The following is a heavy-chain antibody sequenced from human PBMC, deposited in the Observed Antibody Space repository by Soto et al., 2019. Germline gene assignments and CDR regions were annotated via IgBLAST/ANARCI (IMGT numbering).Heavy chain of an antibody. Sequence: GGSLRLSCAASGFTFSSYSMNWVRQAPGKGLEWVSSISSSSSYIYYADSVKGRFTISRDNAKNSLYLQMNSLRAEDTAVYYCARDRANYYASSGPDPNDAFDIWGQGTMVTVSS. CDR3: ARDRANYYASSGPDPNDAFDI. V-gene: IGHV3-21*01. CDR1: GFTFSSYS. J-gene: IGHJ3*02. CDR2: ISSSSSYI. D-gene: IGHD3-22*01.